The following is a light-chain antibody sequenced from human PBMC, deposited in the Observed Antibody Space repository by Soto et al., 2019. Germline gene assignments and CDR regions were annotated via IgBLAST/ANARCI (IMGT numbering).Light chain of an antibody. V-gene: IGKV1-5*01. CDR1: QGITGW. CDR2: DAS. Sequence: DIHLTQSPSTLSASVGYRFTITCRAGQGITGWLAWYQQKPRKAPKLLIFDASTLESGVRPRLTGSGSGTEFTLSISNLHPDDSATYYCQQNQTYWTFGHGTKVDIK. CDR3: QQNQTYWT. J-gene: IGKJ1*01.